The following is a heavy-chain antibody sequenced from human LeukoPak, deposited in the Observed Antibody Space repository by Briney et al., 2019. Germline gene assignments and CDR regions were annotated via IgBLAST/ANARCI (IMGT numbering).Heavy chain of an antibody. CDR1: GFTFSSYS. J-gene: IGHJ4*02. Sequence: PGGSLRLSCAASGFTFSSYSMNWVRQAPGKGLEWVSSISSSSSYIYYADSVKGRFTISRDNAKNSLYLQMNSLRAEDTAVYYCAREGGYYDSSGNFDYWGQGTLVTVS. D-gene: IGHD3-22*01. V-gene: IGHV3-21*01. CDR2: ISSSSSYI. CDR3: AREGGYYDSSGNFDY.